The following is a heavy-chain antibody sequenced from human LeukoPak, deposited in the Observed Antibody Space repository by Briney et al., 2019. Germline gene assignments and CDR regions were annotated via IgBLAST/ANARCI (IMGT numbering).Heavy chain of an antibody. Sequence: GGSLRLSCATSGFTFSDYSMTWVRQAPGKGLEWVSSITSTSSHINYADSVKGRFTISRDNAKNAPYLQMTSLTDEDTALYYCARARWGYYWEYFDLWGQGTQVTVSS. CDR1: GFTFSDYS. CDR3: ARARWGYYWEYFDL. J-gene: IGHJ4*02. D-gene: IGHD3-3*01. V-gene: IGHV3-21*01. CDR2: ITSTSSHI.